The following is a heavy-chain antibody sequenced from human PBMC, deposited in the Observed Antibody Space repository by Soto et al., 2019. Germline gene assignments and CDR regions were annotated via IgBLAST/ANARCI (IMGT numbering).Heavy chain of an antibody. D-gene: IGHD4-17*01. CDR2: INHSGST. CDR1: GGSFSGYY. V-gene: IGHV4-34*01. CDR3: ARGYSYGDYVGYYYGMDV. J-gene: IGHJ6*02. Sequence: PSETLSLTCAVYGGSFSGYYWSWIRQPPGKGLEWIGEINHSGSTNYNPSLKSRVTISVDTSKNQFSLKLSSVTAADTAVYYCARGYSYGDYVGYYYGMDVWGQGTTVTVSS.